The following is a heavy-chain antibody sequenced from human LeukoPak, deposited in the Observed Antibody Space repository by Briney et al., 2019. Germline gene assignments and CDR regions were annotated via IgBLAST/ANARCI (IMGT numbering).Heavy chain of an antibody. CDR1: GFTFSDYY. V-gene: IGHV3-11*01. J-gene: IGHJ4*02. CDR2: ISSSGSTI. Sequence: GGSLRLSCAASGFTFSDYYMSWIRQAPGKGLEWVSYISSSGSTIYYADSVKGRFTISRDNAKNSLYLQMNSLRAEDTAVYYCAKDQAAGKVSFDYWGQGTLVTVSS. CDR3: AKDQAAGKVSFDY. D-gene: IGHD6-19*01.